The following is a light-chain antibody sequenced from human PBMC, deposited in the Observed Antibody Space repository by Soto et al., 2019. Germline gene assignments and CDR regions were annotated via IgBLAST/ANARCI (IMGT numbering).Light chain of an antibody. J-gene: IGLJ1*01. CDR2: GNS. CDR1: SSNIGAGYD. V-gene: IGLV1-40*01. Sequence: QSVLTQPPSVSGAPGQRVTISCTGSSSNIGAGYDVHWYQQLPGTAPKLLIYGNSNRPSGVPDLFSGSKSGTSASLAITGVQAEDEADYYCQSYDSSLSAPVFGTGTKVTVL. CDR3: QSYDSSLSAPV.